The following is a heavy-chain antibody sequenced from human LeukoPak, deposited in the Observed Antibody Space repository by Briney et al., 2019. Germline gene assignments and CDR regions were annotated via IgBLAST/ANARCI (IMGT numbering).Heavy chain of an antibody. D-gene: IGHD4-17*01. Sequence: PGGSLRLSCAASGFTFSNYDMSWVRQAPGKGLEWVSGISDSGVSTYYADSVKGRLTISRDNSKNTLYLQMNSLRAEDTAVYYCANNDYGDHDCWGQGTLVTVSS. CDR3: ANNDYGDHDC. CDR2: ISDSGVST. V-gene: IGHV3-23*01. J-gene: IGHJ4*02. CDR1: GFTFSNYD.